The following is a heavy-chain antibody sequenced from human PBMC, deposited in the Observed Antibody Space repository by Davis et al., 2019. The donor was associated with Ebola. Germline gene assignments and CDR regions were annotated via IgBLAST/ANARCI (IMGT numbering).Heavy chain of an antibody. Sequence: PGGSLRLSCAASGFSFSTHWMSWVCQAPGKGLEWVANIKPEGSFRDYLGAVRGRFNISRDNAKNSLDLQMNTLRVEDTAVYYCARQARVDVWGQGTTVTVSS. CDR3: ARQARVDV. J-gene: IGHJ6*02. CDR2: IKPEGSFR. V-gene: IGHV3-7*01. CDR1: GFSFSTHW.